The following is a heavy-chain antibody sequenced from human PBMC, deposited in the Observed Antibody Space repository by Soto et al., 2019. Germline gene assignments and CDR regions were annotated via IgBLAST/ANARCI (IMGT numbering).Heavy chain of an antibody. CDR1: GYTFTSYD. J-gene: IGHJ6*02. Sequence: ASVKVSCKASGYTFTSYDINWVRQATGQGLEWMGWMNPNSGNTGYAQKFQGRVTMTRNTSISTAYMELSSLRSEDTAVYYCARVVGTVTTVSPYYYYGMDVWGQGXTVTVSS. CDR3: ARVVGTVTTVSPYYYYGMDV. CDR2: MNPNSGNT. V-gene: IGHV1-8*01. D-gene: IGHD4-17*01.